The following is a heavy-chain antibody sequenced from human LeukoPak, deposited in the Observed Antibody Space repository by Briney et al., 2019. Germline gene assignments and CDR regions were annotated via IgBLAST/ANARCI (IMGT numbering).Heavy chain of an antibody. D-gene: IGHD1-7*01. J-gene: IGHJ6*02. CDR2: IYYSGST. CDR3: ATPARTTSGYYYYYGMDV. Sequence: SETLSLTCTVSGGSISSSSYYWGWIRQPPGKGLEWIGSIYYSGSTYYNPSLESRVTISVDTSKNQFSLKLSSVTAADTAVYYCATPARTTSGYYYYYGMDVWGQGTTVTVSS. V-gene: IGHV4-39*01. CDR1: GGSISSSSYY.